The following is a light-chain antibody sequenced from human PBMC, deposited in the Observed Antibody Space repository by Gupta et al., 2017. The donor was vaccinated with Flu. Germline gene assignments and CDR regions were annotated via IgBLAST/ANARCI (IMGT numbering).Light chain of an antibody. CDR2: EVN. V-gene: IGLV2-14*01. J-gene: IGLJ2*01. Sequence: ILNVCSGTSKDVVGYTCGSWYQQYPGTAPKLIMEEVNNRPSGVPKRFSGSKSGNTAYLPIYGLQADDEADYFCTLCKSSRARELLGGGTKMTVL. CDR3: TLCKSSRAREL. CDR1: SKDVVGYTC.